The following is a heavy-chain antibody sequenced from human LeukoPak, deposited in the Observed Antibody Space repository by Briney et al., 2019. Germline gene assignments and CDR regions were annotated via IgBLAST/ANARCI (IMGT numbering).Heavy chain of an antibody. CDR3: ARGLGCSSTSCPPNWFDP. Sequence: SVKVSCKASGGTFSSYAISWVRQAPGQGLEWMGGIIPIFGTANYAQKFQGRVTITADESTSTAYMELSSLRSEDTAVYYCARGLGCSSTSCPPNWFDPWGQGTLVTVSP. CDR2: IIPIFGTA. J-gene: IGHJ5*02. D-gene: IGHD2-2*01. CDR1: GGTFSSYA. V-gene: IGHV1-69*01.